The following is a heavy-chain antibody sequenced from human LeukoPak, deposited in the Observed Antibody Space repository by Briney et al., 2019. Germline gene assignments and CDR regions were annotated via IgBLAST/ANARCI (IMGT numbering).Heavy chain of an antibody. Sequence: GGSLRLSCAASGFTFSSYWMHWVRQAPGKGLVWVSRINSDGSSTSYADSVKGRFTISRDNAKNTLYLQMNSLRAEDTAVYYCVRGPRYYDDSGFHYGVFDIWGQGTLVTVSS. J-gene: IGHJ3*02. D-gene: IGHD3-22*01. CDR2: INSDGSST. CDR1: GFTFSSYW. CDR3: VRGPRYYDDSGFHYGVFDI. V-gene: IGHV3-74*01.